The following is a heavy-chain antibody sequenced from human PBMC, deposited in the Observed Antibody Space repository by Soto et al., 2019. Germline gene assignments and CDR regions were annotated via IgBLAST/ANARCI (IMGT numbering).Heavy chain of an antibody. Sequence: HPGGSLRLSCAASGFSISDCSMNWVRRAPGKGQEWISYISTNNDAIYYADSVKGRFTISRDNAKNSLYLQMNSLRAEDTALYYCASVLGSRRSGSYPSYWGQGTLVTVSS. CDR3: ASVLGSRRSGSYPSY. J-gene: IGHJ4*02. CDR2: ISTNNDAI. V-gene: IGHV3-48*01. D-gene: IGHD3-10*01. CDR1: GFSISDCS.